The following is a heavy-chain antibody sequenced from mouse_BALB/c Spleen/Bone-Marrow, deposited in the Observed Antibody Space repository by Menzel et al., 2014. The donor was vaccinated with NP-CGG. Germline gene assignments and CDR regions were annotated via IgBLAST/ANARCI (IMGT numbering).Heavy chain of an antibody. CDR3: ARRGWDGYFDY. CDR1: GFTFSSYY. D-gene: IGHD4-1*01. J-gene: IGHJ2*01. Sequence: DVQLVESGGGLVKLGGSLELSCAASGFTFSSYYMSWVRQTPEKRLELVAAINSNGGSTYYPDTVKGRFTISRDNAKNTLYLQMSCLKSEDTALYYCARRGWDGYFDYWGQGTTLTVSS. V-gene: IGHV5-6-2*01. CDR2: INSNGGST.